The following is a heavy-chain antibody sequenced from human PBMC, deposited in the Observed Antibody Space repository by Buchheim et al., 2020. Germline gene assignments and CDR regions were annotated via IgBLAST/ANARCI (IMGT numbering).Heavy chain of an antibody. Sequence: EVQLLESGGDLVQPGGSLRLSCAASGFTFSNYAMSWVRQAPGKGLKWVSAISCSGGTTYYADSVKGRFTISRDNSKNTLYLEMNSVRVEDTAIYYCAKKPRSGYPYYFDYWGQGTL. V-gene: IGHV3-23*01. D-gene: IGHD6-13*01. CDR1: GFTFSNYA. CDR2: ISCSGGTT. CDR3: AKKPRSGYPYYFDY. J-gene: IGHJ4*02.